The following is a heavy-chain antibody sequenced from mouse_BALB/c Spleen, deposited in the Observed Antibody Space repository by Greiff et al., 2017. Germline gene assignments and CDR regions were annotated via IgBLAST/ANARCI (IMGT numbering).Heavy chain of an antibody. V-gene: IGHV1S135*01. Sequence: VHVKQSGPELVKPGASVKVSCKASGYAFTSYNMYWVKQSHGKSLEWIGYIDPYNGGTSYNQKFKGKATLTVDKSSSTAYMHLNSLTSEDSAVYYCASDNWFAYWGQGTLVTVSA. CDR3: ASDNWFAY. CDR1: GYAFTSYN. J-gene: IGHJ3*01. CDR2: IDPYNGGT.